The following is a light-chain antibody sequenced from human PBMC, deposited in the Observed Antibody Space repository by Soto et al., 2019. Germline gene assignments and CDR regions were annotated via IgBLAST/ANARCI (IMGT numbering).Light chain of an antibody. V-gene: IGKV3-20*01. CDR2: GAS. Sequence: EIVLTQSPGTLSLSPGERATLSCRASQSVSSSYLAWYQQKPGQAPRLLIYGASSRATGIPDRFSGSGSGTDFTLTISRLEPEEFAVYYCQQYRHWPLTFGGGTKVEIK. CDR3: QQYRHWPLT. J-gene: IGKJ4*01. CDR1: QSVSSSY.